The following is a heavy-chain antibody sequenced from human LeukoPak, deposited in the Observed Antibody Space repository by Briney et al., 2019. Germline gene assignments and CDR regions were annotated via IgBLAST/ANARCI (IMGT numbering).Heavy chain of an antibody. CDR2: INHSGST. D-gene: IGHD5-24*01. CDR1: GVSFSGYY. V-gene: IGHV4-34*01. Sequence: SETLSLTCAVYGVSFSGYYWSWIRQPPGKGLEWIGEINHSGSTNYNPSLKSRVTISVDTSNNQFSLKLSSVTAADTAVYYCARKLGGYNYYYYYYYMDVWGKGTTVTVSS. CDR3: ARKLGGYNYYYYYYYMDV. J-gene: IGHJ6*03.